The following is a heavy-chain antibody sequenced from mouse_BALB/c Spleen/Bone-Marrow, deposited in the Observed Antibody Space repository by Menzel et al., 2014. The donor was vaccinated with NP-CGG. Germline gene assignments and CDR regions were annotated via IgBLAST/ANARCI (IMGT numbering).Heavy chain of an antibody. Sequence: QVQLQQPGAELAKPGASVKMSCKASGYTFTNYWMHWVKQRPGQGLEWIGYINPSTGYTEYNQKFKDKATLTADKSSSTAYVQLSSLTSEDSAVYYCARIYYYGRDYWGQGTTRTVSS. D-gene: IGHD1-1*01. CDR1: GYTFTNYW. CDR2: INPSTGYT. CDR3: ARIYYYGRDY. J-gene: IGHJ2*01. V-gene: IGHV1-7*01.